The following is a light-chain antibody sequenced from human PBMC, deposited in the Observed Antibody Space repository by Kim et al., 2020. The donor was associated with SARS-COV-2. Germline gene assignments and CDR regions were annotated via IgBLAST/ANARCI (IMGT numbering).Light chain of an antibody. CDR2: GAS. V-gene: IGKV3-20*01. Sequence: EIVLTQSPGTLSLSPGERATLSCRASQSVSSSYLAWYQQKPRQAPSLLIYGASSRATGIPDSFSGSGSETDFTLTISRLEPEDFAVYFCQQYGSSLYTFGEGTKLE. CDR3: QQYGSSLYT. J-gene: IGKJ2*01. CDR1: QSVSSSY.